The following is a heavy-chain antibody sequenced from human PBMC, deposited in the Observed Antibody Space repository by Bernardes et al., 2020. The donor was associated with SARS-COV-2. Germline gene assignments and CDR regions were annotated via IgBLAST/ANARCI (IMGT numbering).Heavy chain of an antibody. CDR3: TQPTIVYDFWSGYPFES. V-gene: IGHV3-23*01. CDR2: ISPRRNTA. CDR1: GFPFSAHT. D-gene: IGHD3-3*01. J-gene: IGHJ4*02. Sequence: GGSLRLSCAASGFPFSAHTLTWVRQAPGKGLEWVSAISPRRNTAYYADSVKGRFTISRDDSESTLYLQMDNLRAEDTAIYYCTQPTIVYDFWSGYPFESWGQGTQVTVSS.